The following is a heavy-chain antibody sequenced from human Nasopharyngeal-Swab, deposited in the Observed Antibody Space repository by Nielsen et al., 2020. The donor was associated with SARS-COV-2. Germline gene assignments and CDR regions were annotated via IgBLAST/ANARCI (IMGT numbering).Heavy chain of an antibody. CDR1: GVSFCGYS. CDR3: ARGDWYKASNWNRLAAYYFDF. Sequence: SETLSLTCAVYGVSFCGYSFNCIRLPSGRGLVWIGEINHSGSTNYNLSLKSRVTISVDMSKNQFSLKLISVTAADTSVYYCARGDWYKASNWNRLAAYYFDFWGQGTLVTVSS. J-gene: IGHJ4*02. V-gene: IGHV4-34*01. CDR2: INHSGST. D-gene: IGHD1-20*01.